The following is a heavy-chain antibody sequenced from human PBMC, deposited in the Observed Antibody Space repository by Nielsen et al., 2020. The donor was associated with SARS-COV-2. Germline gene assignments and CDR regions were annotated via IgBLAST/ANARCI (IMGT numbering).Heavy chain of an antibody. J-gene: IGHJ4*02. CDR2: IKQDGSEK. D-gene: IGHD6-13*01. CDR1: GFTFSSYW. Sequence: GESLKISCAASGFTFSSYWMSWVRQAPGKGLEWVANIKQDGSEKYYVDSVKGRFTISRDNAKNSLYLQMNSLRAADTAVYYCARLGSSWYFDYWGQGTLVTVSS. CDR3: ARLGSSWYFDY. V-gene: IGHV3-7*03.